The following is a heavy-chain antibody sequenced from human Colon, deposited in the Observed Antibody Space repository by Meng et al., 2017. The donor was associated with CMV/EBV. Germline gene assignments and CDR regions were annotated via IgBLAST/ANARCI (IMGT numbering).Heavy chain of an antibody. J-gene: IGHJ4*02. CDR3: VRTIRSPDY. D-gene: IGHD3-9*01. CDR1: GFTFRNYA. V-gene: IGHV3-21*01. CDR2: ITSGSTYT. Sequence: GGSLRLSCAASGFTFRNYAMSWVRQAPGKGLEWVSSITSGSTYTYYSDSVKGRFTISRDDANNVLYLQMNSLRPEDTAVYYCVRTIRSPDYWGQGTLVTVSS.